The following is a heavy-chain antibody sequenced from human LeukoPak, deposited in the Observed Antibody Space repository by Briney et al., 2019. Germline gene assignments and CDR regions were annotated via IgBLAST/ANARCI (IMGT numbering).Heavy chain of an antibody. V-gene: IGHV4-31*03. D-gene: IGHD2-2*01. CDR2: IYYSGST. J-gene: IGHJ4*02. CDR1: GGSISSVGYY. CDR3: ARDKAYIGYQLLLYY. Sequence: SETLSLTCTVSGGSISSVGYYWSWIRQHPGKGLEWIGYIYYSGSTYYNPSLKSRVTISVDTSKNQFSLKLSSVTAADTAVYYCARDKAYIGYQLLLYYWGQGTLVTVSS.